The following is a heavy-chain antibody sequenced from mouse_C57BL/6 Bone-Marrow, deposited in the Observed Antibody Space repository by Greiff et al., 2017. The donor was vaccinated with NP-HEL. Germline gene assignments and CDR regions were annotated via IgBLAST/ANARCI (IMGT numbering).Heavy chain of an antibody. D-gene: IGHD2-5*01. J-gene: IGHJ3*01. CDR3: ASPYSNYGGAY. CDR1: GYTFTSYW. CDR2: INPSSGNT. V-gene: IGHV1-7*01. Sequence: QVQLQQPGAELVKPGASVKLSCKASGYTFTSYWMHWVKQRPGQGLEWIGNINPSSGNTKYNQKFKGKATLTVDKSSSTAYMQLSSLTYEDSAVYYSASPYSNYGGAYWGQGTLVTVSA.